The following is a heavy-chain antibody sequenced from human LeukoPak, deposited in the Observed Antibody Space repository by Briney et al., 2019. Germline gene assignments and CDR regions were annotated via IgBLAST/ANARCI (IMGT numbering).Heavy chain of an antibody. CDR1: GNYW. J-gene: IGHJ4*02. V-gene: IGHV3-74*01. Sequence: GGSLRLSCAASGNYWMHWVRQAPGKGLVWVSHINSDGSWTSYADSVKGRFTISRDNSKNTLYLQMNSLRAEDTALYYCANRVIGYCFDYWGQGTLVTVSS. CDR3: ANRVIGYCFDY. D-gene: IGHD2-15*01. CDR2: INSDGSWT.